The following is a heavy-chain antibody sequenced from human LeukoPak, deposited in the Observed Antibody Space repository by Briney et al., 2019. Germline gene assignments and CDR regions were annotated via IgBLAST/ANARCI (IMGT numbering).Heavy chain of an antibody. CDR3: ARQGPTYYYDSSGYYY. J-gene: IGHJ4*02. CDR1: GFTFSDYY. V-gene: IGHV4-39*01. D-gene: IGHD3-22*01. CDR2: IYYSGST. Sequence: GSLRLSCAASGFTFSDYYMSWIRQPPGKGLEWIGSIYYSGSTYYNPSLKSRVTISVDTSKNQFSLKLSSVTAADTAVYYCARQGPTYYYDSSGYYYWGQGTLVTVSS.